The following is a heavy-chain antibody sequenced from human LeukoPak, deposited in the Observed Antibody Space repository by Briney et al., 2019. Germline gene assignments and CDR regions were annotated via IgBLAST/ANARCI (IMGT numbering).Heavy chain of an antibody. Sequence: GGSLRLSCAVSGFSPSSFATNWVRQAPGGGRERGSGISGSGGSTHYTDSVKGRFTISRDNSKNTLYLQMNSLRAEDTAVYFCAKARESYSNSWHNGFDHWGLGTLVTVSS. J-gene: IGHJ4*02. V-gene: IGHV3-23*01. CDR2: ISGSGGST. CDR1: GFSPSSFA. CDR3: AKARESYSNSWHNGFDH. D-gene: IGHD2/OR15-2a*01.